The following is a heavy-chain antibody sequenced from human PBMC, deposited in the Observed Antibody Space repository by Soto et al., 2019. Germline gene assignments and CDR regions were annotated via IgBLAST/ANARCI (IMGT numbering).Heavy chain of an antibody. V-gene: IGHV4-59*01. CDR2: MYDSVTT. CDR1: GASISSNH. CDR3: ATYEMGGAGRGR. Sequence: QVQLQESGPRLVKPSETLSLTCSVSGASISSNHWTWIRQPPGKGLEWIGCMYDSVTTRYDSFFKGRVTLSIDTSKTQFSLHLSSVTAADTAVYYCATYEMGGAGRGRWGQGTLVTVSS. J-gene: IGHJ4*02. D-gene: IGHD1-26*01.